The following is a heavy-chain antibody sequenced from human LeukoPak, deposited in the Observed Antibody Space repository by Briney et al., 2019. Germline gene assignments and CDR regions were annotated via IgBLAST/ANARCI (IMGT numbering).Heavy chain of an antibody. Sequence: SGPTVVKPTQPLTLTCTFSGFSLSSSGVGVGVGWIRQPPGKALEWLALIYWDDNKRYSPSLKSRLTITKDTSKNQVVLTMTNMDPVDTATYYCAHRRYDTSTYSSAYFDYWGQGTLVTVSS. D-gene: IGHD3-22*01. CDR1: GFSLSSSGVGVG. V-gene: IGHV2-5*02. J-gene: IGHJ4*02. CDR3: AHRRYDTSTYSSAYFDY. CDR2: IYWDDNK.